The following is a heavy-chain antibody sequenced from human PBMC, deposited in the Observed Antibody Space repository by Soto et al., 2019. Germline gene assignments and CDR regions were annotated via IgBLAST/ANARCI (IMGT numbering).Heavy chain of an antibody. CDR2: IIPIFGTA. CDR1: GGTFSSYA. V-gene: IGHV1-69*01. Sequence: QVQLVQSGAEVKKPGSSVKVSCKASGGTFSSYAISWVRQAPGQGLEWMGGIIPIFGTANYAQKFQGRVTITADESTSTAYMELSSRRSEDTAVYYCASSGVDYYDSSGYSPFDYWGQGTLVTVSS. J-gene: IGHJ4*02. D-gene: IGHD3-22*01. CDR3: ASSGVDYYDSSGYSPFDY.